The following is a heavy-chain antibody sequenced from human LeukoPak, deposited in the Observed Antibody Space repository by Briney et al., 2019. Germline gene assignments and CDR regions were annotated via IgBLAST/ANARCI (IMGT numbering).Heavy chain of an antibody. D-gene: IGHD3-16*01. J-gene: IGHJ3*02. CDR2: IYYSGST. CDR1: GGSISSYY. CDR3: ARLIPGGSNAFDI. V-gene: IGHV4-59*08. Sequence: SETLSLTCTVSGGSISSYYWSWIRQPPGKGLEWIGYIYYSGSTNYNPSLKSRVTISVDTSKNQFSLKLSSVTAADTAVYYCARLIPGGSNAFDIWGQGTMVTVSS.